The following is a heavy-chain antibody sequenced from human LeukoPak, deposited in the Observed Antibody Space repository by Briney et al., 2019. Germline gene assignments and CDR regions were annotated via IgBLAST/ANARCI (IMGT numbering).Heavy chain of an antibody. Sequence: GSLRLSCAASGFPFSDYYMSWIRQAPGKALEWVSYVSSGSSTIYYADSVRGRFTISRDNAKNSLYLQMNSLRAEDTAVYYCARVLGVVADAFDIWGQGTMVTVSS. CDR2: VSSGSSTI. D-gene: IGHD2-15*01. V-gene: IGHV3-11*04. CDR1: GFPFSDYY. CDR3: ARVLGVVADAFDI. J-gene: IGHJ3*02.